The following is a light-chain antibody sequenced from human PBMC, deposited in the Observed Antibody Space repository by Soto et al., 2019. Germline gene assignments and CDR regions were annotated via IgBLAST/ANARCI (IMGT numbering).Light chain of an antibody. Sequence: QAVVTQPPSVSGAPGQRVIISCTGSRSNIGAGYDVHWYQQFPGTAPTVLIYGNSNRPSGVPDRFSGSRSGTSASLAITGLQAEDEADYYCQSYDSSLSGNVFGTGTKLTVL. V-gene: IGLV1-40*01. CDR1: RSNIGAGYD. J-gene: IGLJ1*01. CDR3: QSYDSSLSGNV. CDR2: GNS.